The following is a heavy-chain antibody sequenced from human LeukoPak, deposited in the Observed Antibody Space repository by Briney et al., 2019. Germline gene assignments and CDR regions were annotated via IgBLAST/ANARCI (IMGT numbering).Heavy chain of an antibody. J-gene: IGHJ3*02. D-gene: IGHD2-21*02. CDR2: INPNSGGT. Sequence: ASVRVSCKASGYTFTGYYMHWVRQAPGQGLEWMGWINPNSGGTNYAQKFQGRVTMTRDTSISTAYMELSRLRSDDTAVYYCASSACGGDCPDAFDIWGQGTMVTVSS. CDR1: GYTFTGYY. CDR3: ASSACGGDCPDAFDI. V-gene: IGHV1-2*02.